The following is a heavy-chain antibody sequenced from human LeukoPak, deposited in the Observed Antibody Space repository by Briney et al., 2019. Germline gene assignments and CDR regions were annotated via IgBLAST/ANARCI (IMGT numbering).Heavy chain of an antibody. D-gene: IGHD3-22*01. CDR3: ARLSQSYYDSSGGTTYYYYYGMDV. CDR2: TYYRSKWYS. CDR1: GDSLSSNTTA. Sequence: SQTLSLTCAISGDSLSSNTTAWNWIRQSPSRGLEWLGRTYYRSKWYSDYAVFVKSRITINPDTSKNQFSLQLNSVTPEDTAVYYCARLSQSYYDSSGGTTYYYYYGMDVWGQRTTVTVSS. V-gene: IGHV6-1*01. J-gene: IGHJ6*02.